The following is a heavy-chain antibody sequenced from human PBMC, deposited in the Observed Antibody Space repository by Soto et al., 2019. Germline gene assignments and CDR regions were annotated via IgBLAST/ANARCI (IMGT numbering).Heavy chain of an antibody. J-gene: IGHJ3*02. CDR1: GGSISSGGYY. CDR2: IYYSGST. D-gene: IGHD3-22*01. V-gene: IGHV4-31*03. Sequence: PSETLSLTCTVSGGSISSGGYYWSWIRQHPGKGLEWIGYIYYSGSTYYNPSLKSRLTISVDTSKNQFSLKLSSVTAAGTAVYYCARDQGGYGAFDIWGQGTMVTVSS. CDR3: ARDQGGYGAFDI.